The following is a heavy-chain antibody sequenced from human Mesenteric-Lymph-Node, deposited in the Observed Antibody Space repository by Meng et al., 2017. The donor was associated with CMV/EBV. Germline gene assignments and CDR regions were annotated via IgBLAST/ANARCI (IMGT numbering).Heavy chain of an antibody. CDR1: GFTFSSYA. J-gene: IGHJ5*02. Sequence: ETLSLTCAASGFTFSSYAMTWVRQAPGKGLEWVSGISASGDSTYSADSVRGRFTISRDNSKNTLYMQMNSLRVDDTALYYCARPLYRDGLYSSWFAPWGQGTLVTVSS. CDR2: ISASGDST. D-gene: IGHD6-19*01. V-gene: IGHV3-23*01. CDR3: ARPLYRDGLYSSWFAP.